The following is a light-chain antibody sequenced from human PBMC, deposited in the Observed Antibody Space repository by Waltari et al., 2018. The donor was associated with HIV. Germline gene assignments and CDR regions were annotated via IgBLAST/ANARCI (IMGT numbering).Light chain of an antibody. Sequence: EIVMTQSPATLPVSPGEKATLSCRASQSISSNLAWYQQKPGQAPRLLIYGVSTRTTGTPARFSGSGSGTDFTLTISSLQSEDFAVYYCQQFNSWPRTFGPGTKVET. CDR2: GVS. CDR1: QSISSN. J-gene: IGKJ1*01. V-gene: IGKV3-15*01. CDR3: QQFNSWPRT.